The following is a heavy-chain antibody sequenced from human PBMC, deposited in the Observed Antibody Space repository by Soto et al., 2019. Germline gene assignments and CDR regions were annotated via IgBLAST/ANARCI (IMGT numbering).Heavy chain of an antibody. CDR3: ARAPRGNYGYPSYFDY. J-gene: IGHJ4*02. Sequence: PSETLSLTCNVSGGSISNSNYYWGWIRQPPGKGLEWIGSIYYTGNTYYNPSLKSRVTISVDTSKNQFSLKLGSVTAADTAVYYCARAPRGNYGYPSYFDYWGQGTLVTVSS. CDR2: IYYTGNT. D-gene: IGHD3-10*01. CDR1: GGSISNSNYY. V-gene: IGHV4-39*01.